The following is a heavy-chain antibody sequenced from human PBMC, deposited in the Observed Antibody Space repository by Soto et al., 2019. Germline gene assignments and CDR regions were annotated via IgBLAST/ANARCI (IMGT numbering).Heavy chain of an antibody. CDR3: AGAYYDDSSGYSPEFGY. CDR1: GGSISSGGYY. D-gene: IGHD3-22*01. J-gene: IGHJ4*02. Sequence: QVQLQESGPGLVKPSQTLSLTCTVSGGSISSGGYYWSWIRQHPGKGLEWIGYIYYSGSTYYNPSLKSRVTISVDTSKNQFSLKLSSVTAADTAVYYCAGAYYDDSSGYSPEFGYWCQGTLVTVSS. V-gene: IGHV4-31*03. CDR2: IYYSGST.